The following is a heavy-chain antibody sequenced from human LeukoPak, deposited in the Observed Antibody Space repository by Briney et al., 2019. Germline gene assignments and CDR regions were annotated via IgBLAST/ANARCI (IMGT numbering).Heavy chain of an antibody. J-gene: IGHJ4*02. Sequence: GGSLRLSCAASGFTFCSYAMSWVRPAPGKGVGWGSAISGSGGSTYYADSVKGRFTISRDNSKNTLYLQMNSLRAEDTAVYYCAKDGPIVGARPFDYWGQGTLVTVSS. V-gene: IGHV3-23*01. D-gene: IGHD1-26*01. CDR3: AKDGPIVGARPFDY. CDR2: ISGSGGST. CDR1: GFTFCSYA.